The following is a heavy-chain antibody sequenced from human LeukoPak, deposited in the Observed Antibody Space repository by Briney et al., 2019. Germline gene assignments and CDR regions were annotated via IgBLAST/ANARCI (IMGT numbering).Heavy chain of an antibody. Sequence: SQTLSLTCTVSGDSISSGDYYWSWIRQPAGKGLEWIGRISSSGSTNYNPSLKSRVTISVDTSKNQFSLKLSSVTAADTAVYYCARGLKIRWGTFDYWGQGTLVTVSS. CDR1: GDSISSGDYY. J-gene: IGHJ4*02. D-gene: IGHD4-23*01. V-gene: IGHV4-61*02. CDR2: ISSSGST. CDR3: ARGLKIRWGTFDY.